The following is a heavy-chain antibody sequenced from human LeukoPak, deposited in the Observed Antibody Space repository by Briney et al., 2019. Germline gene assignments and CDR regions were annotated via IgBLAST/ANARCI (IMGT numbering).Heavy chain of an antibody. CDR1: GGSISSYY. J-gene: IGHJ5*02. V-gene: IGHV4-59*12. CDR2: IYYSGST. CDR3: ARERRDSPPYCSGGSCSNWFDP. D-gene: IGHD2-15*01. Sequence: SETLSLTCTVSGGSISSYYWSWIRQPPGKGLEWIGYIYYSGSTNYNPSLKSRVTISVDTSKNQFSLKLSSVTAADTAVYYCARERRDSPPYCSGGSCSNWFDPWGQGTLVTVSS.